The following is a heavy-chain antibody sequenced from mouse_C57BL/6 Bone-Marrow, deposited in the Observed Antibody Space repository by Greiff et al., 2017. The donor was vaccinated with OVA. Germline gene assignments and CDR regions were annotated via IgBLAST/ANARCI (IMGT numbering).Heavy chain of an antibody. CDR3: ARHERITTVVATGAMDY. J-gene: IGHJ4*01. CDR1: GFSLTSYG. Sequence: VQRVESGPGLVAPSQSLSITCTVSGFSLTSYGVHWVRQPPGKGLEWLVVIWSDGSTTYNSALKSRLSISKDNSKSQVFLKMNSLQTDDTAMYYCARHERITTVVATGAMDYWGQGTSVTVSS. CDR2: IWSDGST. D-gene: IGHD1-1*01. V-gene: IGHV2-6-1*01.